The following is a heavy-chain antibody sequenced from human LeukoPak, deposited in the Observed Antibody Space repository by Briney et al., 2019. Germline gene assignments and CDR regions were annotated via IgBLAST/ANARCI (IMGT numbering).Heavy chain of an antibody. D-gene: IGHD3-22*01. CDR1: GGSISSSSYY. CDR3: ARVYDGSAYSRSHALDI. V-gene: IGHV4-39*07. CDR2: IYYSGST. Sequence: SETLSLTCTVSGGSISSSSYYWGWIRQPPGKGLEWIGSIYYSGSTYYNPSLKSRVTISVDTSKNQFSLKLSSVTAADTAVYYCARVYDGSAYSRSHALDIWGQGTMVTVSS. J-gene: IGHJ3*02.